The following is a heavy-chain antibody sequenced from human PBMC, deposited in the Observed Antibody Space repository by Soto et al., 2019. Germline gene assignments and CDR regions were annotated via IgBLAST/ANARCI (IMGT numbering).Heavy chain of an antibody. J-gene: IGHJ5*02. D-gene: IGHD2-21*01. CDR1: GGTFSSYA. CDR3: ARGALAYCGGECYRAPMFDP. V-gene: IGHV1-69*13. Sequence: SVKVSCKASGGTFSSYAIRWVRQAPGQGLEWMGGIIPIFGTANYAQKFQGRVTITADESTSTAYMELSSLRSEDTAVYYCARGALAYCGGECYRAPMFDPWGQGTLVTVSS. CDR2: IIPIFGTA.